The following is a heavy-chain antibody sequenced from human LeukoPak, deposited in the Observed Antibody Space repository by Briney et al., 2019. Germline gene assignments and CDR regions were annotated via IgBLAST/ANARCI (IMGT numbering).Heavy chain of an antibody. J-gene: IGHJ4*02. CDR3: AREKLSGYGPTDY. Sequence: GRSLSLSCAASGFTFSSYAMHWVRQAPGKGLEWVAVISYDGSNKYYADSVKGRFTISRDNSKNTLYLQMNSLRAEDTAVYYCAREKLSGYGPTDYWGQGTLVTVSS. CDR2: ISYDGSNK. CDR1: GFTFSSYA. V-gene: IGHV3-30-3*01. D-gene: IGHD5-12*01.